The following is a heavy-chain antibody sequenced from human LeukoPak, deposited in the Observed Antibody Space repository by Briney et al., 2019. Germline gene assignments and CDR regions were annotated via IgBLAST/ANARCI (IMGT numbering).Heavy chain of an antibody. CDR3: ARVLAVAGAFDY. V-gene: IGHV1-2*02. CDR1: GYTFTGYY. D-gene: IGHD6-19*01. Sequence: ASVKVSCKASGYTFTGYYMHWVRQAPGQGLERMGWINPNSGGTNYAQKFQGRVTMTRDTSISTAYMELSRLRSDDTAVYYCARVLAVAGAFDYWGQGTLVTVSS. J-gene: IGHJ4*02. CDR2: INPNSGGT.